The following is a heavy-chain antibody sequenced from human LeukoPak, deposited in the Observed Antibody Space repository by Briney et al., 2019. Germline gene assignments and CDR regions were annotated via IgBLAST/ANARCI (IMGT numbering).Heavy chain of an antibody. J-gene: IGHJ3*02. D-gene: IGHD3-16*02. CDR1: GGSISSSSYY. CDR3: ARGRGRYDYVWGSYRYLVDI. V-gene: IGHV4-39*07. Sequence: SETLSLTCTVSGGSISSSSYYWGWLRQPPGKGLEWIGSIYYSGSTYYNPSLKSRVTISVDTSKNQFSLKLSSVTAADTAVYYCARGRGRYDYVWGSYRYLVDIWGQGTMVTVSS. CDR2: IYYSGST.